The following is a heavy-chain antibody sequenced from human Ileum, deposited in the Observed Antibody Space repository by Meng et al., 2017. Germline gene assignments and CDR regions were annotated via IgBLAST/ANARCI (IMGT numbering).Heavy chain of an antibody. CDR1: GDSVSTNSSA. CDR3: AKDGTSGSYLGLYY. J-gene: IGHJ4*02. V-gene: IGHV6-1*01. Sequence: QVQLQQSCPGLVKPSQTLPLTCAISGDSVSTNSSAWNWIRQSPSRGLEWLGRTYYRSKWYNDYAVSVKSRITINPDTSKNQFPLQLNSVTPEDTAVYYCAKDGTSGSYLGLYYWGQGTLVTVSS. D-gene: IGHD1-26*01. CDR2: TYYRSKWYN.